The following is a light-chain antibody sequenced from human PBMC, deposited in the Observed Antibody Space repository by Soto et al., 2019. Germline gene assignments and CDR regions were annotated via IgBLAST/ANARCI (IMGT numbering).Light chain of an antibody. CDR3: SSYSTSSTPVV. CDR2: DVR. CDR1: SSDVGGYDY. Sequence: QSVLTQPASVSGSPGQSITISCTGTSSDVGGYDYVAWYQHHPGKAPRLMIYDVRTRPSGVSNRFSGSKSGNTASLTISGLQAEDEADYYCSSYSTSSTPVVLGGGTKLTVL. J-gene: IGLJ2*01. V-gene: IGLV2-14*03.